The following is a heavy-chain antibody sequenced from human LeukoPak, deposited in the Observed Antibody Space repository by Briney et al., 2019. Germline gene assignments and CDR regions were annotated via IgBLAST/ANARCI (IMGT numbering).Heavy chain of an antibody. Sequence: QPGGSLRLSCAASGFTFSSSAMSWVRQAPGKGLEWVSSISGSGGSPYYADSVKGRFTISRDNSKNTLYLQMNSLRAEDTAVYYCAKDPDCTSGVCYTFFDYWGQGTLVTVSS. J-gene: IGHJ4*02. CDR2: ISGSGGSP. CDR1: GFTFSSSA. D-gene: IGHD2-8*01. CDR3: AKDPDCTSGVCYTFFDY. V-gene: IGHV3-23*01.